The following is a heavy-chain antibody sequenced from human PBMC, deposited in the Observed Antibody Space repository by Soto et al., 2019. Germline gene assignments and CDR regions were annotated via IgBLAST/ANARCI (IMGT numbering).Heavy chain of an antibody. CDR3: ARSQGSSTSLEIYYYYYYGMDV. V-gene: IGHV1-69*01. J-gene: IGHJ6*02. CDR1: GGTFGSYA. D-gene: IGHD2-2*01. Sequence: QVQLVQSGAEVKKPGSSVKVSCKASGGTFGSYAISWVRQAPGQGLEWMGGIIPITATANYAQKFQGRVTITADESTSTAYLQRSSLRSEDTAVYYCARSQGSSTSLEIYYYYYYGMDVWGQGTTVTVSS. CDR2: IIPITATA.